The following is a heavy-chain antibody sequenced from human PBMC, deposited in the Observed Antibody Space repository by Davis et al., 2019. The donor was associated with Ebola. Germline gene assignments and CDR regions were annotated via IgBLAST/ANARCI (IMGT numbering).Heavy chain of an antibody. CDR3: ARLWGGYPNFDY. CDR1: GFTFTDYA. CDR2: VTGSGFGT. D-gene: IGHD5-12*01. V-gene: IGHV3-23*01. J-gene: IGHJ4*02. Sequence: GGSLRLSCSASGFTFTDYAMSWVRQAPGKGLEWVSGVTGSGFGTYYADSVKGRFTISRDNSKNTLYLQMNSLRAEDTAVYYCARLWGGYPNFDYWGQGTLVTVSS.